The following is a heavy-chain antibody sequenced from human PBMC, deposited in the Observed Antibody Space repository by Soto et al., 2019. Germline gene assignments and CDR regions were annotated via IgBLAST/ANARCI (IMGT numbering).Heavy chain of an antibody. CDR3: ARDVDSNYGNWFDP. Sequence: GASVKVFCKASGFTFTSYAIHWVRQAPGQRLEWMGWINAGNGNTKYSQKFQGRVTITTDTSASTAYMELSSLRSEDTAVYYCARDVDSNYGNWFDPWGQGTLVTVSS. J-gene: IGHJ5*02. CDR1: GFTFTSYA. V-gene: IGHV1-3*01. CDR2: INAGNGNT. D-gene: IGHD4-4*01.